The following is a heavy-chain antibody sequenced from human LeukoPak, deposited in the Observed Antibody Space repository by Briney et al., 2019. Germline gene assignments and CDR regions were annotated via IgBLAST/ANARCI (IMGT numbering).Heavy chain of an antibody. J-gene: IGHJ4*02. CDR1: GGSISSYY. V-gene: IGHV4-59*01. CDR3: ARCYDSSGYYLPLFDY. CDR2: IYYSGST. Sequence: SETLSLTCTVSGGSISSYYWSWIRQPPGKGLEWIGYIYYSGSTNYNPSLKSRVTISVDTSKNQFSLKLSSVTAADTAVYYCARCYDSSGYYLPLFDYWGQGTLVTVSS. D-gene: IGHD3-22*01.